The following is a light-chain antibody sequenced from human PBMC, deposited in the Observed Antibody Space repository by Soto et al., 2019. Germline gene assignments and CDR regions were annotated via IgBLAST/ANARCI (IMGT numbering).Light chain of an antibody. CDR1: RDISNY. J-gene: IGKJ1*01. CDR3: QKYDSAPRT. CDR2: TAS. Sequence: DIQMTQSPSSLSASVGDRVTITCRASRDISNYLAWFQQKPGKVPRFLIYTASTLLSGVPSRFSGSGSGTDFTLTISNLQPEDVATYYCQKYDSAPRTFGQGTKVEIK. V-gene: IGKV1-27*01.